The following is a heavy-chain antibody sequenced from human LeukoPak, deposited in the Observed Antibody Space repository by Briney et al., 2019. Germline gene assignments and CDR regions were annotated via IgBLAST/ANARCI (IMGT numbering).Heavy chain of an antibody. CDR3: AELGITMIGGV. D-gene: IGHD3-10*02. J-gene: IGHJ6*04. CDR2: IRYDGSKK. V-gene: IGHV3-30*02. CDR1: GFAFRSHA. Sequence: PGGSLRLSCTASGFAFRSHAMHRVRQSPGKGLEWVAFIRYDGSKKFYADSVKGRFTISRDNSKNTLFLQMNSLRAEDTAVYYCAELGITMIGGVWGKGTTVTISS.